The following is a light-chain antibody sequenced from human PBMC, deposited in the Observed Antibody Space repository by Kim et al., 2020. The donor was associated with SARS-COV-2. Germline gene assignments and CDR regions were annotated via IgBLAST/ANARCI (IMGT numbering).Light chain of an antibody. J-gene: IGLJ3*02. Sequence: GNTDTRPRTGSVCSIASNDVQGDQQRPDSAPTLVTYKDNQSPSGVPDRFSGSIDSSSNSASLTISGLKPEDEADYSCQSDDSNNRVFGGGTQLTVL. CDR2: KDN. CDR3: QSDDSNNRV. V-gene: IGLV6-57*02. CDR1: VCSIASND.